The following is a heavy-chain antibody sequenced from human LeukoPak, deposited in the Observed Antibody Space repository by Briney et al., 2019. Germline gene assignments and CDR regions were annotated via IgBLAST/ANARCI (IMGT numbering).Heavy chain of an antibody. D-gene: IGHD3-22*01. J-gene: IGHJ4*02. CDR1: GGSISSSSYY. V-gene: IGHV4-39*01. Sequence: ASETLSLTCTVSGGSISSSSYYWGWIRPPPGKGLEWIGSIYYSGSTYYNPSLKSRVTISVDTSKNQFSLKLSSVTAADTAVYYCARHGNYYDSSGYFPNFDYWGQGTLVTVSS. CDR3: ARHGNYYDSSGYFPNFDY. CDR2: IYYSGST.